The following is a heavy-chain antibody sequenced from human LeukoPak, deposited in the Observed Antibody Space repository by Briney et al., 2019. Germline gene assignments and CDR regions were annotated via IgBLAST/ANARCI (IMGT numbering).Heavy chain of an antibody. D-gene: IGHD3-10*01. Sequence: PSETLSLTCTVSGGSISSYYWSWIRRPPGKGLEWIGYIYYSGSTNYNPSLKSRVTISVDTSKNQFSLKLSSVTAADTAVYYCASRGLYYYGSGSPLGAFDIWGQGTMVTVSS. CDR3: ASRGLYYYGSGSPLGAFDI. CDR1: GGSISSYY. J-gene: IGHJ3*02. CDR2: IYYSGST. V-gene: IGHV4-59*08.